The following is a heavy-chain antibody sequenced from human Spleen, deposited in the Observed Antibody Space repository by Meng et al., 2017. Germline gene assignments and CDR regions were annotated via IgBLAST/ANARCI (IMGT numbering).Heavy chain of an antibody. V-gene: IGHV4-34*01. CDR2: INHSGST. J-gene: IGHJ4*02. D-gene: IGHD4-11*01. Sequence: QVQLQQWGAGRLKPSETLSLTCVVSGGSFSDYYWSWIRQPPGKGLEWIGEINHSGSTNYNPSLESRATISVDTSQNNLSLKLSSVTAADSAVYYCARGPTTMAHDFDYWGQGTLLTVSS. CDR1: GGSFSDYY. CDR3: ARGPTTMAHDFDY.